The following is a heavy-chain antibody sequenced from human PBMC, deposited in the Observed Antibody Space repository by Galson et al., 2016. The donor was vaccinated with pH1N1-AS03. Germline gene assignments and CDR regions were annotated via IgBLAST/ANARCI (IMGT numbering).Heavy chain of an antibody. CDR1: GFTVSSSH. D-gene: IGHD4-23*01. V-gene: IGHV3-66*01. J-gene: IGHJ4*02. CDR3: VRDFRWGGNSGY. Sequence: SLRLSCEASGFTVSSSHMNWVRQAPGKGLEWVSIIYSGGTTYYADSVKGRFIVSRDNSKNTLYLQMNSLRAEDTAVYYCVRDFRWGGNSGYWGQGTLVTVSS. CDR2: IYSGGTT.